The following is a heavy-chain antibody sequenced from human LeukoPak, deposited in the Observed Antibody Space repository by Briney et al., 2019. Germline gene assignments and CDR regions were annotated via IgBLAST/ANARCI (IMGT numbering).Heavy chain of an antibody. V-gene: IGHV3-13*04. CDR3: VRAAMPYIINGRRFDY. D-gene: IGHD2-2*01. CDR2: SGTVGDT. CDR1: GFTSSAYD. J-gene: IGHJ4*02. Sequence: GGSLRLSCAVSGFTSSAYDMHWVRQITGGGLEWVSTSGTVGDTFYSDSVKGRFTISRENAKNSVHLQMNSLRVEDSAIYFCVRAAMPYIINGRRFDYWGQGTLVTVSS.